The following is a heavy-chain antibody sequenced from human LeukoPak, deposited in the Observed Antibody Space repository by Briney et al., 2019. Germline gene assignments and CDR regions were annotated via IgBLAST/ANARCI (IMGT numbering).Heavy chain of an antibody. CDR3: AKVFVVVPAAMEIYGMDV. D-gene: IGHD2-2*01. Sequence: PGGSLRLSCAASGFTFDDYAMHGVRQAPGKGLEWGSGISWNSGSIGYADSVKGRFTISRDNAKNSLYLQMNSLRAEDTALYYCAKVFVVVPAAMEIYGMDVWGQGTTVTVSS. J-gene: IGHJ6*02. CDR2: ISWNSGSI. CDR1: GFTFDDYA. V-gene: IGHV3-9*01.